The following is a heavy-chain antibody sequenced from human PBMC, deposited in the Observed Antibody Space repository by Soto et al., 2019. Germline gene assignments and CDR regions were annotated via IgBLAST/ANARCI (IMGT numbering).Heavy chain of an antibody. CDR2: INHTGST. V-gene: IGHV4-34*01. CDR1: GASFSGYY. Sequence: SETLSLTCAVYGASFSGYYCRWIRQPPAPGLEWIGEINHTGSTNYNPSLKSRVTISVDTSKNQFSLKLSSVTAADTAVYYCARLRAAGLSQIIAAAGSRYYYYYGMDVWGQGTTVT. D-gene: IGHD6-13*01. J-gene: IGHJ6*02. CDR3: ARLRAAGLSQIIAAAGSRYYYYYGMDV.